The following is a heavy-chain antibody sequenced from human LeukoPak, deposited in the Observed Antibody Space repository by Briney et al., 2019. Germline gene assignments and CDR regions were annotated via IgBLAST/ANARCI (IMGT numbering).Heavy chain of an antibody. D-gene: IGHD3-3*01. CDR2: IYSSGTT. V-gene: IGHV4-4*09. Sequence: SETLSLTCTVSGGSVRTYYWSWLRQPPGTGLEWVGNIYSSGTTNYNPSLKSRVTISRDPSKNQFSLKLSSVTAADTAVYYCARHYDDYSFGMDVWGQGTAVTVSS. CDR1: GGSVRTYY. CDR3: ARHYDDYSFGMDV. J-gene: IGHJ6*02.